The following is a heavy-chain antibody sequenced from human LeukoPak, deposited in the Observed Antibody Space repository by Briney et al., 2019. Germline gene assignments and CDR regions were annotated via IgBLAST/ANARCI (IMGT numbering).Heavy chain of an antibody. Sequence: PSETLSLTCAVSGYSIGSGYYWGWIRQPPGKGLEWIGSIYHSGSTYCNPSLKSRVTISVDTSKNQFSLKLSSVTAADTAVYYCARVKVPAAIPDYWGQGTLVTVSS. D-gene: IGHD2-2*02. J-gene: IGHJ4*02. CDR3: ARVKVPAAIPDY. CDR1: GYSIGSGYY. CDR2: IYHSGST. V-gene: IGHV4-38-2*01.